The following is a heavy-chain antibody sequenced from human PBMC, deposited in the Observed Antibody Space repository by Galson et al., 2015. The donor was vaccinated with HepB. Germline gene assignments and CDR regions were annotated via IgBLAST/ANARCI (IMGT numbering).Heavy chain of an antibody. CDR2: INHSGST. V-gene: IGHV4-34*01. Sequence: LSLTCAVYGGSFSGYYWSWIRQPPGKGLEWIGEINHSGSTNYNPSLKSRVTISVDTSKNQFSLKLSSVTAADTAVYYCARGLGVPYYYDSSGYHNPRYNWFDPWGQGTLVTVSS. J-gene: IGHJ5*02. D-gene: IGHD3-22*01. CDR3: ARGLGVPYYYDSSGYHNPRYNWFDP. CDR1: GGSFSGYY.